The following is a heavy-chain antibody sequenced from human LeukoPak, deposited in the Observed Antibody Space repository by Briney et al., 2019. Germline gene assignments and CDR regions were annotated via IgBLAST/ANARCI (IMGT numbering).Heavy chain of an antibody. V-gene: IGHV3-21*01. CDR3: ASPNPRIAARPYYYYYMDV. Sequence: PGGSLRLSCAASGFTFSSYEMNWVRQAPGMGLEWVSSISSSSSYIYYADSVKGRFTISRDNAKNSLYLQMNSLRAEDTAVYYCASPNPRIAARPYYYYYMDVWGKGTTVTVSS. D-gene: IGHD6-6*01. CDR1: GFTFSSYE. CDR2: ISSSSSYI. J-gene: IGHJ6*03.